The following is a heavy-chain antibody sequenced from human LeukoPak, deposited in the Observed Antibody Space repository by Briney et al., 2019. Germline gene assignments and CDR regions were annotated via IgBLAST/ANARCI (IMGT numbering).Heavy chain of an antibody. CDR2: IKSDTDGGAT. CDR3: ITEPPGVVF. CDR1: GFTFSVAW. D-gene: IGHD7-27*01. J-gene: IGHJ4*02. Sequence: GGSLRLSCAASGFTFSVAWMNWVRQAPGKGLEWVGRIKSDTDGGATDYAAPVKDRFTISRNDSEKTLYLQMNNLKPEDTAVYYCITEPPGVVFWGQGTLVTVSS. V-gene: IGHV3-15*01.